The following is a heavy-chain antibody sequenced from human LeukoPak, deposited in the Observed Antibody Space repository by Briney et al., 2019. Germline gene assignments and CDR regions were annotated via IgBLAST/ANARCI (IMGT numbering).Heavy chain of an antibody. V-gene: IGHV3-49*04. J-gene: IGHJ6*03. CDR3: TRAGDYVWGSYRPYYSYYMDV. CDR2: ITSKVYGGTT. Sequence: PGRSLRLSCTTSGFTFGDYAMNWVSQAPGKGLEWVGFITSKVYGGTTEYAVSVKGRFTISRDDSESITYLQMNSLKTEDTAVYHCTRAGDYVWGSYRPYYSYYMDVWGKGTTVTVSS. D-gene: IGHD3-16*02. CDR1: GFTFGDYA.